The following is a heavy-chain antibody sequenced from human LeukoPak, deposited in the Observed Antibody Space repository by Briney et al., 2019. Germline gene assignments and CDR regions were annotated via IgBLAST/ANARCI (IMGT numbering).Heavy chain of an antibody. J-gene: IGHJ4*02. Sequence: ASVKVSCKASGYTFTSYDINWVRQATGQGLEWMGWMNPNRGNAGYAQKFQGRVTMTRNTSISTAYMELSSLRSEDTAVYYCARGRVRLYYYDSSGYTDYWGQGTLVTVSS. CDR1: GYTFTSYD. D-gene: IGHD3-22*01. CDR3: ARGRVRLYYYDSSGYTDY. CDR2: MNPNRGNA. V-gene: IGHV1-8*01.